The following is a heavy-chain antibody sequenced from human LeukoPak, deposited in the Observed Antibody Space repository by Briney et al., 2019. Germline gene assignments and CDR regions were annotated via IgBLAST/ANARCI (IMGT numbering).Heavy chain of an antibody. Sequence: GGSLRLSCAASAFTFSSYSMNWVRQAPGKGLEWVSSICSSSSYIYYADSVKGRFTISRDNAKNSLYLQMNSLRAEDTAVYYCARGMGDILTGYEYYFDYWGQGTLVTVSS. CDR1: AFTFSSYS. J-gene: IGHJ4*02. CDR2: ICSSSSYI. CDR3: ARGMGDILTGYEYYFDY. D-gene: IGHD3-9*01. V-gene: IGHV3-21*01.